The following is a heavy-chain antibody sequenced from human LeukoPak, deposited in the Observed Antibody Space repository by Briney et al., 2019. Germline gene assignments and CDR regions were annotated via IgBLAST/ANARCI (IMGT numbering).Heavy chain of an antibody. Sequence: GGSLRLSCAASGFTFISYAMSWVRQAPGKGLEWVSTISGSSGTTYYADSVKGRFTISRDNSKNTLYLQMNSLRADDTAVDYCAKELVVSNSGSAFDCWGQGTLVTVSS. CDR3: AKELVVSNSGSAFDC. V-gene: IGHV3-23*01. J-gene: IGHJ4*02. CDR1: GFTFISYA. CDR2: ISGSSGTT. D-gene: IGHD5-12*01.